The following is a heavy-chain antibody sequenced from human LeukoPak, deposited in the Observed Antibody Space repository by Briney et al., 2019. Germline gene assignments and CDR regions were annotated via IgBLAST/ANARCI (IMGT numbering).Heavy chain of an antibody. D-gene: IGHD6-19*01. Sequence: KPSETLSLTCAVYGGSFSGYYWSWIRQPPGKGLEWIGFIYYSGSTSYNPSLKSRVTISIDTSKNQFSLKLSSLTAADTAVYYCASKPVAVDKFDYWGQGTLVTVSS. CDR1: GGSFSGYY. V-gene: IGHV4-59*01. CDR3: ASKPVAVDKFDY. J-gene: IGHJ4*02. CDR2: IYYSGST.